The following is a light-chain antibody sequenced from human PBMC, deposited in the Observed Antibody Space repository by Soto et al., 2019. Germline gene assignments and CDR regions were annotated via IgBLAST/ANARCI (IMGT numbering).Light chain of an antibody. V-gene: IGLV2-14*01. J-gene: IGLJ2*01. CDR3: NSYSSTSHVV. CDR1: GSDVGGYNS. Sequence: QSALTQPASVSGSPGQSITISCTGTGSDVGGYNSVSWYQQHPGKAPKLMIYEVTNRPSGVSNRFSGSQSVNTASLTISGLQAEDEAYYYCNSYSSTSHVVFGGGTKLTVL. CDR2: EVT.